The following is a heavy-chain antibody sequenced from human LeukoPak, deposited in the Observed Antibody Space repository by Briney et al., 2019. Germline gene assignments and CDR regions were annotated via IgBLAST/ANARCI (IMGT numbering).Heavy chain of an antibody. CDR3: VTNRREFCSGRDCYSEKYTWFDP. CDR1: GFTFSDYW. V-gene: IGHV3-7*01. Sequence: PGGSLRLSCIASGFTFSDYWMSWVRQAPGRRLEWVANIKQDGSEQYYANSVKGRFTVSRDNAKSSLSLQMNSLRPEDTAVYRCVTNRREFCSGRDCYSEKYTWFDPWGQGTLVTVSS. J-gene: IGHJ5*02. D-gene: IGHD2-21*02. CDR2: IKQDGSEQ.